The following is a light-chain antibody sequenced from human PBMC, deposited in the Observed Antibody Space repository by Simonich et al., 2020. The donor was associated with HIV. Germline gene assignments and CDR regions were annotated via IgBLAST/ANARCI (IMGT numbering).Light chain of an antibody. CDR2: NVN. CDR3: SSYTSSGSWV. V-gene: IGLV2-14*03. J-gene: IGLJ3*02. CDR1: NSDVGGYNF. Sequence: QSALTQPASVSGSPGQPITISCTGTNSDVGGYNFVSWYQQQPGKAPKFMIYNVNKRPSGVSTLFSGSKSGNAASLAISGLQAEDEADDYCSSYTSSGSWVFGGGTKLTVL.